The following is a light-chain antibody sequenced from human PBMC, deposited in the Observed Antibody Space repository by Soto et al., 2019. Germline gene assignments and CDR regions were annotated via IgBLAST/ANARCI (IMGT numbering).Light chain of an antibody. V-gene: IGKV3-20*01. J-gene: IGKJ4*01. CDR1: QSISSDY. Sequence: ETVLTQSPGTLSLSPGERATLSCRASQSISSDYLAWYQQRPGQAPRLLISGASNRATGIPDRFSGSGSGTDFTLTISRLEPEDFAVYYCQQYGGSLLVTFGGGTKVEI. CDR3: QQYGGSLLVT. CDR2: GAS.